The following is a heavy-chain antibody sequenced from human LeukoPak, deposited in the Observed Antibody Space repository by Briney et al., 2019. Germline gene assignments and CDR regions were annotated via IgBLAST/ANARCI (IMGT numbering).Heavy chain of an antibody. Sequence: ASVKVSCKASGGTFSSYAISWVRQAPGQGLEWMGGIIPIFGTANYAQKFQGRVTITADESTSTAYMELSSLRSEDTAVYYCARVKEQLDADYFFDYWGQGTLVTVSS. CDR3: ARVKEQLDADYFFDY. V-gene: IGHV1-69*13. D-gene: IGHD6-6*01. J-gene: IGHJ4*02. CDR2: IIPIFGTA. CDR1: GGTFSSYA.